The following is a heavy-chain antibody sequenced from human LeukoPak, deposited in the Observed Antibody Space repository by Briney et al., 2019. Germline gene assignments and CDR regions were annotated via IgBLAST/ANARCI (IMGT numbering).Heavy chain of an antibody. D-gene: IGHD4-17*01. V-gene: IGHV3-53*01. CDR3: ARGLDYGDYFDY. CDR1: GFTVSSNY. Sequence: GGSLRLSCAASGFTVSSNYMSWVRQAPGKGLEWVSLFYSVGSTYYADSVKGRFTISRDNSKNTLYLQMNSLRAEDTAVCYCARGLDYGDYFDYWGQGTLVTVSS. J-gene: IGHJ4*02. CDR2: FYSVGST.